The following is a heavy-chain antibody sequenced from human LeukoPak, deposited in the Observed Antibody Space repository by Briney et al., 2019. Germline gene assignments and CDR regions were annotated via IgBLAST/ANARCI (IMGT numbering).Heavy chain of an antibody. Sequence: PGGSLRLSCAVSGFAFSSYTMNWVRQAPGKGLEWVSAISGSGGSTYYADSVKGRFTISRDNSKNTLYLQMNSLRAEDTAVYYCAKDPTDFDSSGQTYFDYWGQGALVTVSS. CDR1: GFAFSSYT. CDR2: ISGSGGST. D-gene: IGHD3-22*01. J-gene: IGHJ4*02. CDR3: AKDPTDFDSSGQTYFDY. V-gene: IGHV3-23*01.